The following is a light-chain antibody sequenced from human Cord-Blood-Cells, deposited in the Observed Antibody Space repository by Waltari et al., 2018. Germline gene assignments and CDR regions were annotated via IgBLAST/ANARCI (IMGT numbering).Light chain of an antibody. CDR2: DVS. J-gene: IGLJ3*02. Sequence: QSALTQPASVSGSPGQSITISCTGTSRDVGGYNYVPWYQQHPGKAPQLMIYDVSKRPSGVSNRFSGSKSGNTASLTISGLQAEDEADYYCSSYTSSSSWVFGGGTKLTAL. CDR1: SRDVGGYNY. CDR3: SSYTSSSSWV. V-gene: IGLV2-14*01.